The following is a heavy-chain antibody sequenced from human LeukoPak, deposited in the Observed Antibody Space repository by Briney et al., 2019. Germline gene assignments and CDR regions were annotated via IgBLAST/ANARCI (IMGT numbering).Heavy chain of an antibody. CDR3: ARLGSSSSYYYYYYMDV. J-gene: IGHJ6*03. V-gene: IGHV4-59*12. CDR1: GGSISSYY. CDR2: IYYSGST. Sequence: SETLSLTCTVSGGSISSYYWSWIRQPPGKGLEWIGYIYYSGSTSYNPSLKSRVTMSVDTSKNQFSLKLSSVTAADTAVYYCARLGSSSSYYYYYYMDVWGKGTTVTVSS. D-gene: IGHD6-6*01.